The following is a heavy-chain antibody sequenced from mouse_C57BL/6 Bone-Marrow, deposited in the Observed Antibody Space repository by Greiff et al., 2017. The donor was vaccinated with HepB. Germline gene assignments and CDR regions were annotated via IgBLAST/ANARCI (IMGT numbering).Heavy chain of an antibody. J-gene: IGHJ4*01. CDR1: GYTFTGYW. Sequence: QVQLKQSGAELMKPGASVKLSCKATGYTFTGYWIEWVKQRPGHGLEWIGEILPGSGSTNDNEKFKGKATFTADTSSNTAYMQLSSLTTEDSAIYYCARSGSVYYYAMDYWGQGTSVTVSS. CDR2: ILPGSGST. CDR3: ARSGSVYYYAMDY. V-gene: IGHV1-9*01. D-gene: IGHD1-1*01.